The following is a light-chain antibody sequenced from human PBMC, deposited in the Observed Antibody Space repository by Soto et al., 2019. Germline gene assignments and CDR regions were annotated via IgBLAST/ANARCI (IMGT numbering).Light chain of an antibody. V-gene: IGKV3-11*01. CDR1: QSVTSY. J-gene: IGKJ1*01. CDR2: DAS. CDR3: QQSYTTPHT. Sequence: EIVLTHSPATLSLSPCERAALSPRASQSVTSYLAWYQQKPGQAPRLPIYDASTRATGISARFSGSGSGTDFTLTISSLQSEDFATYFCQQSYTTPHTFGQGTKVDIK.